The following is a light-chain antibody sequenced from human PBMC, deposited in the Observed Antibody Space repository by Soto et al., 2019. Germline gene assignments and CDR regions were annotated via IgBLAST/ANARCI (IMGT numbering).Light chain of an antibody. CDR3: QQYLNVLT. V-gene: IGKV1-33*01. J-gene: IGKJ4*01. Sequence: DIPMTQSPSSLSASVGDRITITCQASQDIRNHLNWYQQKPGKAPKILIYDASNLEAGVPSRFGRSGSGTDFTFTISSLQPEDIATYYCQQYLNVLTFGGGTKVEIK. CDR2: DAS. CDR1: QDIRNH.